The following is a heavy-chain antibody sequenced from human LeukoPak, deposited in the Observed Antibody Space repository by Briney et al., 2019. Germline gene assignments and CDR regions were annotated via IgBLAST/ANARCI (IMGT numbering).Heavy chain of an antibody. CDR3: ARDPGSSSFDY. J-gene: IGHJ4*02. CDR1: GFTFSSFW. Sequence: GSLRLSCVASGFTFSSFWMSWVRQAPGKGLEFVANIDQDGSVRNYVDSVKGRFIISRDNAKNSLYLQMDSLRAEDTAVYFCARDPGSSSFDYWGLGTPVTVSS. CDR2: IDQDGSVR. V-gene: IGHV3-7*01. D-gene: IGHD6-13*01.